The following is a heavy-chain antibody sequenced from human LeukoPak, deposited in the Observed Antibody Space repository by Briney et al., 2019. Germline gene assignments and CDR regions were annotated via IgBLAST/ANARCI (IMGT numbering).Heavy chain of an antibody. CDR1: GGSISTYY. CDR3: ARGPPMIR. V-gene: IGHV4-59*01. J-gene: IGHJ4*02. D-gene: IGHD3-16*01. Sequence: SGTLSLTCTVSGGSISTYYWSWIRQPPGKGLEWIGYIYYSGSADYNPSLKSRVSILVDTSKNQFSLKLTSVTAADTAVYYCARGPPMIRWGQGTLVTVSS. CDR2: IYYSGSA.